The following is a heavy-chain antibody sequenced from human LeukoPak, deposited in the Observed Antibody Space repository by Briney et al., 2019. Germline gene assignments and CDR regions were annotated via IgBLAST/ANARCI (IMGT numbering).Heavy chain of an antibody. J-gene: IGHJ4*02. V-gene: IGHV3-7*03. CDR3: TKDSDWAIDY. CDR1: GFTFSSYS. D-gene: IGHD6-19*01. CDR2: IKQDGSER. Sequence: GGSLRLSCAASGFTFSSYSMNWVRQAPGKGLEWVASIKQDGSERYYVDSVKGRFTISRDNAKNSLYLQMNSLRAEDTAVYYCTKDSDWAIDYWDQGTLVIVSS.